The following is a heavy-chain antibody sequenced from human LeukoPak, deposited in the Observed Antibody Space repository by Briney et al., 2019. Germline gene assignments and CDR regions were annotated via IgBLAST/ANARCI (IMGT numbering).Heavy chain of an antibody. CDR3: ARRSYSSSSGAYYYYMDV. V-gene: IGHV4-39*01. CDR2: IYYSGST. D-gene: IGHD6-6*01. Sequence: SETLSLTCTVSGGSISSSSYYWGWIRQPPGKGLEWIGSIYYSGSTYYNPSLESRVIISVDSPKNQFSLKLSSVTAADTAVYYCARRSYSSSSGAYYYYMDVWGKGTTVTVSS. CDR1: GGSISSSSYY. J-gene: IGHJ6*03.